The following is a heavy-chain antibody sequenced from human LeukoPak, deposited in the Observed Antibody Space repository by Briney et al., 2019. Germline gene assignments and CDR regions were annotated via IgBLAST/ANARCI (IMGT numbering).Heavy chain of an antibody. V-gene: IGHV1-69*04. D-gene: IGHD2-15*01. CDR1: GGTFSSYA. CDR3: ARVYHCSGGSCDDAFDI. J-gene: IGHJ3*02. Sequence: VKVSCKASGGTFSSYAISWVRQAPGRGLEWMGRIIPILGIANYAQKFQGRVTITADKSTSTAYMELSSLRSEDTAVYYCARVYHCSGGSCDDAFDIWGQGTMVTASS. CDR2: IIPILGIA.